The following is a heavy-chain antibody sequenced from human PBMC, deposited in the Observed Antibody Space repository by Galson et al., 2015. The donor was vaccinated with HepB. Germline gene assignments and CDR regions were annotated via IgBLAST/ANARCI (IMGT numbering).Heavy chain of an antibody. CDR3: ARGLIVGATLRGRNFDY. CDR2: ISSSSSTI. Sequence: SLRLSCAASGFTFSSYSMNWVRQAPGKGLEWVSYISSSSSTIYYADSVKGRFTISRDNAKNSLYLQMNSLRDEDTAVYYCARGLIVGATLRGRNFDYWGQGTLVTVSS. D-gene: IGHD1-26*01. CDR1: GFTFSSYS. J-gene: IGHJ4*02. V-gene: IGHV3-48*02.